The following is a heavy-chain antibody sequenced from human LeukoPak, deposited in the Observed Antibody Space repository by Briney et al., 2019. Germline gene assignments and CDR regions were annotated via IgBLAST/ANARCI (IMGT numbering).Heavy chain of an antibody. D-gene: IGHD2-8*01. V-gene: IGHV1-69*06. CDR2: IIPIFGTA. Sequence: ASVKVSCKASGGTFSSYAISWVRQAPGQGLEWMGGIIPIFGTANYAQKFQGRVTITADKSTSTAYMELSSLRSEDTAVYYCARGREVDCTNGVCPASWKYYYYMDVWGKGTTVTVSS. J-gene: IGHJ6*03. CDR1: GGTFSSYA. CDR3: ARGREVDCTNGVCPASWKYYYYMDV.